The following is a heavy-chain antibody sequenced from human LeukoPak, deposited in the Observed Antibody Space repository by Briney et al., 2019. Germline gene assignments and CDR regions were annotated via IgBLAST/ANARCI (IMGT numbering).Heavy chain of an antibody. J-gene: IGHJ4*02. V-gene: IGHV3-23*01. CDR1: GFTVSSNY. CDR3: AAVYDSSGYLDY. CDR2: ISGSGGST. D-gene: IGHD3-22*01. Sequence: GGSLRLSCAASGFTVSSNYMSWVRQAPGKGLEWVSAISGSGGSTYYADSVKGRFTISRDNSKNTLYLQMNSLRAEDTAVYYCAAVYDSSGYLDYWGQGTLVTVSS.